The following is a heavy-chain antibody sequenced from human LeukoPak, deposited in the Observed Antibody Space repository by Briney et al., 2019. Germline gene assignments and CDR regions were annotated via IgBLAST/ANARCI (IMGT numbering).Heavy chain of an antibody. CDR1: GGSISNYY. V-gene: IGHV4-59*01. CDR3: ARVTGYMIEDYFDY. Sequence: PSETLSLACNVSGGSISNYYWSWLRQPPGKGLEWIGYVYYSGSTNYNPSLKSRVTISVETSKNQFSLKLSSVTAADTAVYYCARVTGYMIEDYFDYWGQGTLVIVSS. D-gene: IGHD3-22*01. CDR2: VYYSGST. J-gene: IGHJ4*02.